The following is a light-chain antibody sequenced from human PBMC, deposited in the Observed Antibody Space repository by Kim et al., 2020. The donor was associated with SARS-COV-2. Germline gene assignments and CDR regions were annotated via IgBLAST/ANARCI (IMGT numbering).Light chain of an antibody. CDR1: NIGSKK. Sequence: SVALGQTARSTCGGNNIGSKKVHWYQQKPGQAPLLVIYRDSNRPSGIPERFSGSNSGNTATLTISRAQAGDEADYYCQVWDSSTVVFGGGTQLTVL. CDR3: QVWDSSTVV. V-gene: IGLV3-9*01. J-gene: IGLJ2*01. CDR2: RDS.